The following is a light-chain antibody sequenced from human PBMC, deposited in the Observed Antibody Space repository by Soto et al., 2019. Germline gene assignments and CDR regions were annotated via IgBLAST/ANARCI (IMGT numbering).Light chain of an antibody. V-gene: IGLV7-46*01. CDR2: DTS. CDR3: LLYYGGPRV. J-gene: IGLJ7*01. Sequence: QAVVTQEPSLTVSPGGTVTLTCASSTGAVTSGHYPYWFQQKPGQAPKTLIYDTSNKHSWTPARLSGSLLGGKAALTLSGAQPEDGADYYCLLYYGGPRVFGGGTQLTVL. CDR1: TGAVTSGHY.